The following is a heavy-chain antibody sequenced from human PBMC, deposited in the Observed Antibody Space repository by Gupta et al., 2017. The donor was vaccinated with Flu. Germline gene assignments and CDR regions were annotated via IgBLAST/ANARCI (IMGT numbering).Heavy chain of an antibody. D-gene: IGHD2-2*01. CDR3: ASLTPTYQLLLI. Sequence: YCWGWIRHSPERVLELIGSIYYSGSTYYNPSLNSRLTISVDTTKNQFSLKLTSVTAADTALYYCASLTPTYQLLLIWGKGTTVIVSS. V-gene: IGHV4-39*01. J-gene: IGHJ6*04. CDR2: IYYSGST. CDR1: YC.